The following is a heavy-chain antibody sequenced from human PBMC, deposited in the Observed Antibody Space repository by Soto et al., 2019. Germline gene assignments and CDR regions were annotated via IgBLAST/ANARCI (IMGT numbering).Heavy chain of an antibody. Sequence: QVQLVQSGAEVRRPGSSVRVSCKASGGTFSSSTISWVRQAPGQGLEWVGGITPIFGKANYAQKFQGRVTITADESTSTAYMELSSLRSEDTALYFCARRWGSDSTTYYYAYWGQGTSVTVSS. J-gene: IGHJ1*01. CDR1: GGTFSSST. D-gene: IGHD3-22*01. CDR2: ITPIFGKA. V-gene: IGHV1-69*01. CDR3: ARRWGSDSTTYYYAY.